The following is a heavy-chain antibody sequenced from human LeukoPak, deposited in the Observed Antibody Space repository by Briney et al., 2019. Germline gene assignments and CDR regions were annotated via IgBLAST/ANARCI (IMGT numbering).Heavy chain of an antibody. CDR2: IIRIFGTA. CDR1: GFTFSSYA. V-gene: IGHV1-69*01. Sequence: GGSLRLSCAASGFTFSSYAISWVRQAPGQGLEWMGGIIRIFGTANYAQKFQGRVTITADESTSTAYMELSSLRSEDTAVYYCARGPNDYGGKTPYYYYYYGMDVWGQGTTVTVSS. J-gene: IGHJ6*02. CDR3: ARGPNDYGGKTPYYYYYYGMDV. D-gene: IGHD4-23*01.